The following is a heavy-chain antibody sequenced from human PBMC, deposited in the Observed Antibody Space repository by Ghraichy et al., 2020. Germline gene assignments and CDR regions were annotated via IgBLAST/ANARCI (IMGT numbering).Heavy chain of an antibody. CDR2: IYYSGST. Sequence: SETLSLTCTVSGGSISSGGYYWSWIRQHPGKGLEWIGYIYYSGSTYYNPSLKSRVTISVDTSKNQFSLKLSSVTAADTAVYYCARDRAGTLDYWGQGTLVTVSS. D-gene: IGHD1-7*01. CDR1: GGSISSGGYY. CDR3: ARDRAGTLDY. J-gene: IGHJ4*02. V-gene: IGHV4-31*03.